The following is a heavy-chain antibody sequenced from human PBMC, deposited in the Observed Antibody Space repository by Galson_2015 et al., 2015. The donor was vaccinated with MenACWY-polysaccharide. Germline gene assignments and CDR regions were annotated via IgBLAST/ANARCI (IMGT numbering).Heavy chain of an antibody. CDR2: ISYDGSNK. CDR3: ARSQGLDAFDI. J-gene: IGHJ3*02. CDR1: GFTFSSYA. Sequence: SLRLSCAASGFTFSSYAMHWVRQAPGKGLEWVAVISYDGSNKYYADSVKGRFTISRDNSKNTLYLQMNSLRAEDTAVYYCARSQGLDAFDIWGQGTIVTVSS. V-gene: IGHV3-30-3*01. D-gene: IGHD3/OR15-3a*01.